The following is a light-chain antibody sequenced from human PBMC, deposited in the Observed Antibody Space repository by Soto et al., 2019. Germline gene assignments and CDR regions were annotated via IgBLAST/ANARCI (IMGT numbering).Light chain of an antibody. CDR3: GSYTSSSTYV. CDR2: DVT. CDR1: SSDVGGYNY. Sequence: QSVLTQPASVSGSPGRSIAISCTGTSSDVGGYNYVSWYQQHPGKAPKLIIYDVTNRPSGVSNRFSGSKSGNTASLTISGLQAEDEADYYCGSYTSSSTYVFGTGTKVTVL. J-gene: IGLJ1*01. V-gene: IGLV2-14*01.